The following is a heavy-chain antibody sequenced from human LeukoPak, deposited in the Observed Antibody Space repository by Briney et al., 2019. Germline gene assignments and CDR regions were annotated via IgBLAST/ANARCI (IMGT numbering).Heavy chain of an antibody. Sequence: SDTLSLTCTVSGSSMTNYYWSWIRQPPGKGLEWIGYIYYSGSTTYNPSLKSRVTISVDMSKNQFSLRLSSVTAADTAIYYCARNYDISTGYYIWGQGTLVTVSS. CDR2: IYYSGST. D-gene: IGHD3-9*01. J-gene: IGHJ4*02. CDR3: ARNYDISTGYYI. CDR1: GSSMTNYY. V-gene: IGHV4-59*07.